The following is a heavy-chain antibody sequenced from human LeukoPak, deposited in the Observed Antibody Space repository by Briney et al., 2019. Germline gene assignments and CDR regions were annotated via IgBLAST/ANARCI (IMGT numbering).Heavy chain of an antibody. J-gene: IGHJ4*02. V-gene: IGHV3-9*01. CDR3: VAIQEKLQRDY. CDR1: GFTFDDYA. Sequence: GGSLRFSCAASGFTFDDYAMHWVRQAPGKGLEWVSGISWNSGSIGYADSVKGRFTISRDNAKNSLYLQMNSLRAEDTALYYCVAIQEKLQRDYWGQGTLVTVSS. CDR2: ISWNSGSI. D-gene: IGHD5-12*01.